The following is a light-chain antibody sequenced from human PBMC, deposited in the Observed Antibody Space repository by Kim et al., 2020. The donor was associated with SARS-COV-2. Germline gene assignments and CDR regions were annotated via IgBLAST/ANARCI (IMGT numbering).Light chain of an antibody. CDR1: SSNSGSTT. CDR3: ASWDDTLSGWV. CDR2: NNS. J-gene: IGLJ3*02. V-gene: IGLV1-44*01. Sequence: GQRVSISWSGRSSNSGSTTVNWYQQVPGAAPRVLIYNNSPRPSGVRDRFSASKSGASASLAISGLQSEDEADYYCASWDDTLSGWVFGGGTQLTVL.